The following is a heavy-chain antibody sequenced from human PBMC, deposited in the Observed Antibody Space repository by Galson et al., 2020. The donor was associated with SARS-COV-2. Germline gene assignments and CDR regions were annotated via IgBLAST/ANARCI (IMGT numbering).Heavy chain of an antibody. CDR2: INLSGRT. CDR3: ARGFDGLYDSSGFFGLGVFFYYGLDV. J-gene: IGHJ6*02. V-gene: IGHV4-34*01. CDR1: GGSFSGYS. D-gene: IGHD3-22*01. Sequence: PSETLSLTCAVFGGSFSGYSWTWIRQPPGKGLEWIGEINLSGRTRYNPSLKSRVSMPVDTSKNQFSLRLSSVTAADTAVYYCARGFDGLYDSSGFFGLGVFFYYGLDVWAKGPRSASP.